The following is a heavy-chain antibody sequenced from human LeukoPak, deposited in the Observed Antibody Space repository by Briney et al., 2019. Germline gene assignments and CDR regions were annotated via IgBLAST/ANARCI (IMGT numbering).Heavy chain of an antibody. Sequence: SETLSLTCAVYGESFSGYYWSWIRQPPGKGLEWIGQINHSGSTNYNTSLKSRVTISVDTSKNQFSLKMSSVTAADTAVFYCARRRSGCKGMDVWGKGTTVTASS. CDR3: ARRRSGCKGMDV. CDR1: GESFSGYY. V-gene: IGHV4-34*01. CDR2: INHSGST. J-gene: IGHJ6*03. D-gene: IGHD2-15*01.